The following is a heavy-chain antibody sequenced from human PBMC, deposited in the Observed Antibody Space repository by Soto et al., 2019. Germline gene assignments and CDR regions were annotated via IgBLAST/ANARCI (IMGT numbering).Heavy chain of an antibody. D-gene: IGHD2-8*02. V-gene: IGHV4-4*07. CDR2: FSLSGTT. CDR3: ARGMTPPGAPAWYYFDS. CDR1: GASITGSFF. J-gene: IGHJ4*02. Sequence: SETLSLTCTVSGASITGSFFWSWIRQPAGKGLEWIGRFSLSGTTNYNPSLRSRVTMSADVSKNQFSLRLTSVTAADTALYYCARGMTPPGAPAWYYFDSWGQGPLVTVSS.